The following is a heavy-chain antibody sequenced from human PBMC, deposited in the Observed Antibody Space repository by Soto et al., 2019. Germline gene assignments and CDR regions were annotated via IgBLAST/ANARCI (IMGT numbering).Heavy chain of an antibody. D-gene: IGHD4-17*01. J-gene: IGHJ6*03. CDR2: ISTYNGNT. CDR1: GYTFTNYG. Sequence: GASVKVSCKASGYTFTNYGFTWVRRAPGQGLEWLGWISTYNGNTKYAQKVQGRLTMTTDTSTSTANMELTSLRSDDTALYYCARTTVTASYYYMDVWGKGSTVTVSS. CDR3: ARTTVTASYYYMDV. V-gene: IGHV1-18*01.